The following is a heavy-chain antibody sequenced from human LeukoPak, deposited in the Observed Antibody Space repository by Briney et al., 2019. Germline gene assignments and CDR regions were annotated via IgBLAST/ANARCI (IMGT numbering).Heavy chain of an antibody. Sequence: GGSLRLSCAASGFTFSDYYMTWIRQAPGKGLEWISYISSSGTTMYYADSVKGRFTIYRGNAKRSLYLQMNSLRAEDTAVYYCARATNYGSGSYYKRDWFDPWGQGTLVTVSS. V-gene: IGHV3-11*01. J-gene: IGHJ5*02. CDR1: GFTFSDYY. CDR2: ISSSGTTM. CDR3: ARATNYGSGSYYKRDWFDP. D-gene: IGHD3-10*01.